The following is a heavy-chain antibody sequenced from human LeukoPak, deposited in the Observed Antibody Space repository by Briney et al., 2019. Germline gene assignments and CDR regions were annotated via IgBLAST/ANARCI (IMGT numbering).Heavy chain of an antibody. CDR1: GFTFSSYG. D-gene: IGHD4-17*01. CDR2: ISYDGSNK. J-gene: IGHJ4*02. CDR3: AKGATVTTVDY. V-gene: IGHV3-30*18. Sequence: GGSLRLSCAASGFTFSSYGMHWVRQAPGKGLEWVAVISYDGSNKYYADSVKGRFTISRDNSKNTLYLQMNSLRAEDTAVYYCAKGATVTTVDYWGQGTLVTVSS.